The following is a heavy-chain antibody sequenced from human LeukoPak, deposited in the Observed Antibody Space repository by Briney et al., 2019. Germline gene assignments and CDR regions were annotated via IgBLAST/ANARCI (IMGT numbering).Heavy chain of an antibody. CDR2: ISYDGSNK. V-gene: IGHV3-30*04. Sequence: GSLRLSCAASGFTFSSYAMHWVRQAPGKGLEWVAVISYDGSNKYYADSVKGRFTISRDNSKNTLYLQMNSLRAEDTAVYYCAKDGPGDFDWLLRPNWFDPWGQGTLVTVSS. D-gene: IGHD3-9*01. J-gene: IGHJ5*02. CDR1: GFTFSSYA. CDR3: AKDGPGDFDWLLRPNWFDP.